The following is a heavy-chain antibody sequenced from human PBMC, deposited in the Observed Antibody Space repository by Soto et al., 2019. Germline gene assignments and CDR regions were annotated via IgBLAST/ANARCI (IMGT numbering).Heavy chain of an antibody. D-gene: IGHD7-27*01. Sequence: SEALSLTCGVYGGSFSGYYWRWIRQPPGKGLEWIGEINHSGSTNYNPSLKSRVTISVDTSKNQFSLKLSSVTAADTAVYYCARATLYNGGHRKLLAYSGQGT. CDR1: GGSFSGYY. V-gene: IGHV4-34*01. CDR3: ARATLYNGGHRKLLAY. J-gene: IGHJ4*02. CDR2: INHSGST.